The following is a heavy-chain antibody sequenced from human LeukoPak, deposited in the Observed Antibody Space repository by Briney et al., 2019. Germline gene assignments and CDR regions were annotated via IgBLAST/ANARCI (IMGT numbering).Heavy chain of an antibody. Sequence: GGSLRLSCAASGFTVSNNYMSWGRQAPGKGLEWVSVMYSGGTTYYADSVKGRFTISRHNSKNTLYLQMNSLRAEDTAVYYCASMKWGDVFDSWGQGTLVTVSS. CDR1: GFTVSNNY. V-gene: IGHV3-53*04. J-gene: IGHJ4*02. D-gene: IGHD3-10*01. CDR3: ASMKWGDVFDS. CDR2: MYSGGTT.